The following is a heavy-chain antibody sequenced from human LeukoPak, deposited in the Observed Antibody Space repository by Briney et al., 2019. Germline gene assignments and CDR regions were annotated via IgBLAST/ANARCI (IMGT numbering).Heavy chain of an antibody. CDR2: ISSSSSYI. D-gene: IGHD6-6*01. Sequence: GGSLRLSCAASGFTFSSYSMNWVRQAPGKGLEWVSSISSSSSYIYYADSVKGRFTISRDNAKNSLYLQMNSLRAEDTAVYYCARGRSAAPRGSDYWSQGTLVTVSS. CDR3: ARGRSAAPRGSDY. J-gene: IGHJ4*02. CDR1: GFTFSSYS. V-gene: IGHV3-21*01.